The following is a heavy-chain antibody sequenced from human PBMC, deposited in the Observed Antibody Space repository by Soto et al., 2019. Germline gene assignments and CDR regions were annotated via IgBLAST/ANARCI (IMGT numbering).Heavy chain of an antibody. D-gene: IGHD6-6*01. V-gene: IGHV2-5*01. Sequence: SGPTLVNPTQTLTLTCTFSGFSLSTRGAGVGWIRQPPGKALEWLALIYWNDDKRYSPSLKSRLTITKDTSKNQVVLTMTNMDPVDTATYYCALKRKKLVRGGWFDPWGQGTLVTVSS. J-gene: IGHJ5*02. CDR1: GFSLSTRGAG. CDR3: ALKRKKLVRGGWFDP. CDR2: IYWNDDK.